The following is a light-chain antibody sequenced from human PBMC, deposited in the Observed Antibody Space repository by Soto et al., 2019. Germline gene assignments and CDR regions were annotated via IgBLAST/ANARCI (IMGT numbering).Light chain of an antibody. CDR3: QQYNKWHPIT. CDR1: QSVSSN. V-gene: IGKV3-15*01. J-gene: IGKJ5*01. CDR2: GAS. Sequence: EIVMTQSPATLSASPWERATLSCRASQSVSSNFAWYQQKPGQAPRLLIYGASTRATGIPARFSGSGSGTEFTLPISSLQSEDFAVYYCQQYNKWHPITFGQGTRLEIK.